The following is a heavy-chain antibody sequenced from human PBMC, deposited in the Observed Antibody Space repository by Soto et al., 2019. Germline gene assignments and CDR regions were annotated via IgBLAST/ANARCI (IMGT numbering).Heavy chain of an antibody. V-gene: IGHV1-69*01. CDR3: ARAQELWGGYYYYYGMDV. D-gene: IGHD2-21*01. CDR2: IIPIFGTT. Sequence: QVQLVQSGAEVKKPGSSVKVSCKASGGTFSSYAISWVRQAPGQGLEWMGGIIPIFGTTNYAQKFQGRVTITADESTSTAYMELSSLRSEDTAVYYCARAQELWGGYYYYYGMDVWGHGTTVTVSS. CDR1: GGTFSSYA. J-gene: IGHJ6*02.